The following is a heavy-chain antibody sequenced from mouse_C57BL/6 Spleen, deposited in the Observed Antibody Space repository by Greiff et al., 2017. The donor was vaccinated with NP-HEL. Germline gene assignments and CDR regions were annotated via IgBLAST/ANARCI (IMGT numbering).Heavy chain of an antibody. CDR2: INYDGSST. D-gene: IGHD3-1*01. Sequence: DVKLVESEGGLVQPGSSMKLSCTASGFTFSDYYMAWVRQVPEKGLEWVANINYDGSSTYYLDSLKSRFIISRDNAKNILYLQMSSLKSEDTATYYCARGRGPFDVWGTGTTVTVSS. V-gene: IGHV5-16*01. J-gene: IGHJ1*03. CDR3: ARGRGPFDV. CDR1: GFTFSDYY.